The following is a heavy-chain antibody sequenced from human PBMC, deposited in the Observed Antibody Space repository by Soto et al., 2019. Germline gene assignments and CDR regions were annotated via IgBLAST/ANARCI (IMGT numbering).Heavy chain of an antibody. J-gene: IGHJ4*02. Sequence: QVQLIQFGAEVKKPGASVKVSCRASGYTFTKLHIHWVRQAPGQGLEWMGMSDPSGGFTRDAQRFIDTMPMPGGTSTSSADIVSRGLTSEKTAVYYCARHVIGHDNYDTIGYYFAHWAPGPLVTVSS. D-gene: IGHD2-21*01. CDR1: GYTFTKLH. CDR2: SDPSGGFT. CDR3: ARHVIGHDNYDTIGYYFAH. V-gene: IGHV1-46*01.